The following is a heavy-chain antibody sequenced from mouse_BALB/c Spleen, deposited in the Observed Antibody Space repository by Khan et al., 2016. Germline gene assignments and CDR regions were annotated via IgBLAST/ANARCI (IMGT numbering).Heavy chain of an antibody. CDR2: INTNTGEP. D-gene: IGHD1-1*01. CDR1: GYTFTNYG. Sequence: QIQLVQSGPELKKPGETVKISCKASGYTFTNYGMNWVKQAPGKGLKWMGWINTNTGEPTYAEEFQGRFAFSLETSASPAYLQINTLKTEDTATDFCAEEYYGSNWFAYWGQGTLVTVSA. J-gene: IGHJ3*01. V-gene: IGHV9-3*02. CDR3: AEEYYGSNWFAY.